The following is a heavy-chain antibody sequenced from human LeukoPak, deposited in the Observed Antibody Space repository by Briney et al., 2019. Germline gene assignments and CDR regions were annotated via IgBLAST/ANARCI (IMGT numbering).Heavy chain of an antibody. CDR3: AGDPGQSDCFDL. CDR1: GLTFSSYC. V-gene: IGHV3-48*01. D-gene: IGHD3-10*01. J-gene: IGHJ5*02. CDR2: IDTSSSTM. Sequence: GGSLRLSCVASGLTFSSYCMNWVRQAPGKGLEWISYIDTSSSTMYYADSVKGRFTISRDDAKSSVHLQLNCRRGVDTAVYYRAGDPGQSDCFDLWGQGTLVTVSS.